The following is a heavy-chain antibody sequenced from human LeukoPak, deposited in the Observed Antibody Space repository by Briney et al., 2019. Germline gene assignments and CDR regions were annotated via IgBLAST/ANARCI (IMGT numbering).Heavy chain of an antibody. CDR1: GITVSTNY. D-gene: IGHD4-17*01. CDR3: IVFGDSNH. Sequence: GGSLRLSCAASGITVSTNYMSWVRQAPGKGLEWVSIAFSDGRTFYADSVKGRFTISRDTSKNTLYLQINSLRVEDTAVYYCIVFGDSNHWGQGTLVTVSS. V-gene: IGHV3-53*01. CDR2: AFSDGRT. J-gene: IGHJ5*02.